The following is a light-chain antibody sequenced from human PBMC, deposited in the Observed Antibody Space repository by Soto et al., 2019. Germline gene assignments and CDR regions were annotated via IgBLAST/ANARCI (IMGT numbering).Light chain of an antibody. CDR1: QGISTY. V-gene: IGKV1-39*01. Sequence: DIQMTHSPASLSASVGDRVTITCRASQGISTYLNWYHQKSGKVPKLLFYAASSLQSGVPSRFSGGGYETDFTLTISSLQPEDFATYSCQQSYSTTWTFGHGTKVDI. J-gene: IGKJ1*01. CDR2: AAS. CDR3: QQSYSTTWT.